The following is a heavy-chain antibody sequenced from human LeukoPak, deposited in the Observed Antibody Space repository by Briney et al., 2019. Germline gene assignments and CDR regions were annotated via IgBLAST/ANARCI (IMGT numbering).Heavy chain of an antibody. Sequence: GSLKLSCSASGFTLSINYMNWVRPAPGKGLEWVSVIYSDGSTYYADSVKGRFTISRDNSKNTLYLQMNSLRLEDTVVYYCAGLPSYWGQGTLATVSS. CDR2: IYSDGST. V-gene: IGHV3-66*02. CDR1: GFTLSINY. CDR3: AGLPSY. J-gene: IGHJ4*02.